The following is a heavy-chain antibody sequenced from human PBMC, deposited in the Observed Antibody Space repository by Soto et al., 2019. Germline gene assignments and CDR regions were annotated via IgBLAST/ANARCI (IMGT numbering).Heavy chain of an antibody. D-gene: IGHD4-4*01. Sequence: DVQLLESGGGLVQPGGSLRLSCAASGFRFSTYDMSWVRQAPGKGLEWVSVMSGSGSGTYYADSVKGRFTISRDNSKNALYLQMNILRAEDTAVYYCVRQAKLTTVTANVGYYYGLDVWCQGTTDTVSS. V-gene: IGHV3-23*01. CDR2: MSGSGSGT. CDR3: VRQAKLTTVTANVGYYYGLDV. J-gene: IGHJ6*02. CDR1: GFRFSTYD.